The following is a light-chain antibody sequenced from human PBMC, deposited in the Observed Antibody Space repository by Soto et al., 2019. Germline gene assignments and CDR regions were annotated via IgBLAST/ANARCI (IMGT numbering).Light chain of an antibody. V-gene: IGKV3-11*01. CDR2: QTS. CDR1: QSVNIY. J-gene: IGKJ1*01. Sequence: EIVLTQSPATLSLSPGERTTFSCRASQSVNIYLAWYQQKPGQAPRLLIYQTSLRAAGIPARFSASGSGTDFTLTISDVQPEDFALYYCHQRQSWPRTFGQGTKVDIK. CDR3: HQRQSWPRT.